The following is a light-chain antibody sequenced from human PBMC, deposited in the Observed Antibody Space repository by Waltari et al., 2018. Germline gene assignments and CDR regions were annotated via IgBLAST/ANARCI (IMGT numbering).Light chain of an antibody. Sequence: EIVLTQYTGTLSLAPGERATLICRDSQSVRGSLAWYQQKAGQAHRLVIYGASSRATVSPDRFSGSGSGTYFSLTISRLEAEDFAVYYCQHYVRLPSTYGQGTKVEI. CDR3: QHYVRLPST. J-gene: IGKJ1*01. V-gene: IGKV3-20*01. CDR2: GAS. CDR1: QSVRGS.